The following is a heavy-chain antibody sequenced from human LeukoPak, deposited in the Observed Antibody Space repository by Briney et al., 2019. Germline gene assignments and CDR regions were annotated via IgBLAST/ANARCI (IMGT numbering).Heavy chain of an antibody. J-gene: IGHJ4*02. CDR3: ARHSRTYYDFDY. V-gene: IGHV4-59*08. CDR1: GGSISNYY. D-gene: IGHD1-26*01. Sequence: SETLSLTCTVSGGSISNYYWSWIRQPPGQGLEWIGYIHYSGSTNYNPSLKSRVSISVDMSTNQFSLKLTSVTAADTAVYYCARHSRTYYDFDYWGQGTLVTVSS. CDR2: IHYSGST.